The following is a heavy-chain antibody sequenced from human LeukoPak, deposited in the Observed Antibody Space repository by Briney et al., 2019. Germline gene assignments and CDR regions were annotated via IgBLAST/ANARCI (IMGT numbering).Heavy chain of an antibody. J-gene: IGHJ4*02. D-gene: IGHD5-24*01. CDR3: ARTRDGYKDSDH. V-gene: IGHV4-59*08. CDR1: VASISSYY. CDR2: IYYSGST. Sequence: SEPLSLTCTVPVASISSYYGSWFRQPPGKGLEWIGYIYYSGSTNYNPSLKSRVTISVDTSKNQFPLKLSSVTAADTAVYYCARTRDGYKDSDHWGQGTLVTVS.